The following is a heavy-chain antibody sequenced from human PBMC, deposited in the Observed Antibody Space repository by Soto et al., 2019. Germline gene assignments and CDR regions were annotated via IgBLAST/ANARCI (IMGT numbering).Heavy chain of an antibody. Sequence: QVQLQQWGAGLLKPSETLSLTCAVYGGSFSGYYWRWIRQPPGKGLEWIGEINQSGGTNYNPSLKSRVTISVDTSKNQFSLKLSSVTAADTAVYYCARTYSSSWSPFDYWGQGTLVTVSS. D-gene: IGHD6-13*01. CDR2: INQSGGT. V-gene: IGHV4-34*01. J-gene: IGHJ4*02. CDR1: GGSFSGYY. CDR3: ARTYSSSWSPFDY.